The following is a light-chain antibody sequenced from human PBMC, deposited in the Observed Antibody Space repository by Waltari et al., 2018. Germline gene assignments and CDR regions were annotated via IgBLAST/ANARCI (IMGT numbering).Light chain of an antibody. Sequence: QSVLTQPPSASGTPGQRVTISCSGSSSNIGSNTVNWYQQLPGTAPKLLIYSQNQRPYGVPVRFAGSKSGTSASLAISGLQSEDEADYYCAAWDASLNGYVFGTGTKVTVL. CDR2: SQN. CDR3: AAWDASLNGYV. V-gene: IGLV1-44*01. CDR1: SSNIGSNT. J-gene: IGLJ1*01.